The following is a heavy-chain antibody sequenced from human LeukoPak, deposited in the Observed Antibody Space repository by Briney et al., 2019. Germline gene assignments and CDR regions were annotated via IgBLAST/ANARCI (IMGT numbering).Heavy chain of an antibody. CDR2: ISGSGGST. CDR3: ARAIGDIVVVPAAIDY. V-gene: IGHV3-23*01. D-gene: IGHD2-2*01. CDR1: GFTFSSYA. Sequence: QSGGSLRLSCAASGFTFSSYAMSWVRQAPGKGLEWVSAISGSGGSTYYADSVKGRFTISRDNAKNSLYLQMNSLRAEDTAVYYCARAIGDIVVVPAAIDYWGQGTLVTVSS. J-gene: IGHJ4*02.